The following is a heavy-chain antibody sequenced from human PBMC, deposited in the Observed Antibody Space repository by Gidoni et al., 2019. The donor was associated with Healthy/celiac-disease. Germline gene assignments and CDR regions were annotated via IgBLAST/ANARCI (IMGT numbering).Heavy chain of an antibody. J-gene: IGHJ4*02. CDR1: GFTFDDYA. CDR3: AVAALGY. Sequence: EVQLVESGGGLVQPGRSLRLSCAASGFTFDDYAMHWVRQAPGKGLEWVSGISCNSGSIGYADSVKGRFTISRDNAKNSLYLQMNSLRAEDTALYYCAVAALGYWGQGTLVTVSS. V-gene: IGHV3-9*01. D-gene: IGHD6-19*01. CDR2: ISCNSGSI.